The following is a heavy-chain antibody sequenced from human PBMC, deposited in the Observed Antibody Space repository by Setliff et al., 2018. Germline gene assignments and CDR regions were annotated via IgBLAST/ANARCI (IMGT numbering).Heavy chain of an antibody. J-gene: IGHJ3*02. Sequence: GESLKISCKGSGYSFTSYGISWVRQAPGQGLEWMGWISAYNGNTNYAQKLQGRVSMTTDTSTNTAYMELRSLKSDDTAVYYCARGGSSSYYSDYWDNADAFDIWGQGTMVTVSS. D-gene: IGHD6-13*01. CDR2: ISAYNGNT. V-gene: IGHV1-18*01. CDR1: GYSFTSYG. CDR3: ARGGSSSYYSDYWDNADAFDI.